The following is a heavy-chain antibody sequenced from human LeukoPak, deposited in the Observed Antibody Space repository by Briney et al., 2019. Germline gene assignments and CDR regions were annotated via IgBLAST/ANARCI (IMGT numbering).Heavy chain of an antibody. CDR1: GGSISSGDYY. D-gene: IGHD5-18*01. CDR3: AREESDTAMVTIDY. V-gene: IGHV4-30-4*01. J-gene: IGHJ4*02. CDR2: IYYSGST. Sequence: PSETLSLTCTVSGGSISSGDYYWSWLRQPPGKGLEWIGYIYYSGSTYYNPSLKSRVTISVDTSKNQFSLKLSSVTAADTAVYYCAREESDTAMVTIDYWGQGTLVTVSS.